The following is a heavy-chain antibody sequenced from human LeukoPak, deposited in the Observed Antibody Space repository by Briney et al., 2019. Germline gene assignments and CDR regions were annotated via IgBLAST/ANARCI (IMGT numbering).Heavy chain of an antibody. CDR1: GGSISISTYY. CDR2: IYYSGST. CDR3: ARNASDSGTSYFDY. Sequence: SETLSLTCTVSGGSISISTYYWGWIRQPPGKGLDWIGSIYYSGSTSYNPSLKSRATMSVDTSKNQFSLKLDSVTAADTAVYYCARNASDSGTSYFDYWGQGTLVTVSS. D-gene: IGHD1-26*01. V-gene: IGHV4-39*01. J-gene: IGHJ4*02.